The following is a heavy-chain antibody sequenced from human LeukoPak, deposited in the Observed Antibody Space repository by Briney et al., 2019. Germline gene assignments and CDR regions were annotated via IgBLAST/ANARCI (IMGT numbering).Heavy chain of an antibody. Sequence: GGSLRLSCAASGFTFSSYGMHWVRQAPGKGLEWVAVIWYDGSNKYYADSVKGRFTISRDNSKNTLYLQMNSLRAEDTAVYYCAKDSVGYDFWSGYYHFDYWGQGTLVTVSS. CDR3: AKDSVGYDFWSGYYHFDY. D-gene: IGHD3-3*01. CDR2: IWYDGSNK. CDR1: GFTFSSYG. V-gene: IGHV3-33*06. J-gene: IGHJ4*02.